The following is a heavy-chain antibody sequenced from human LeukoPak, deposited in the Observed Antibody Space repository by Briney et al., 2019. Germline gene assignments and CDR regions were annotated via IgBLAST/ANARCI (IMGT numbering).Heavy chain of an antibody. Sequence: ASVKVSCKTSGYSFTGHYMHWVRQAPGQGLEWMGWINPNSGGTTYAQKFQSRVTMTRDTSITTAYMELTRLRSDDTAVYYCARDQVARDIVVVLAATGTIDYWGQGTLVTVSS. CDR3: ARDQVARDIVVVLAATGTIDY. CDR1: GYSFTGHY. CDR2: INPNSGGT. D-gene: IGHD2-15*01. V-gene: IGHV1-2*02. J-gene: IGHJ4*02.